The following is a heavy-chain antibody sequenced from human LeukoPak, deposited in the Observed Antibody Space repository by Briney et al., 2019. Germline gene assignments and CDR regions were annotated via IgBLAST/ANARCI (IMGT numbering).Heavy chain of an antibody. CDR3: ARIVAVAGKGGFDY. V-gene: IGHV2-70*11. Sequence: SGPTLVNPTQTLTLTCTFSGFSLSTSGMCVSWIRQPPGKALEWLARIDWDDDKCYSTSLKTRLTISKDTSKNQVVLTMTNMDPVDTATYYCARIVAVAGKGGFDYWGQGTLVTVSS. D-gene: IGHD6-19*01. CDR2: IDWDDDK. J-gene: IGHJ4*02. CDR1: GFSLSTSGMC.